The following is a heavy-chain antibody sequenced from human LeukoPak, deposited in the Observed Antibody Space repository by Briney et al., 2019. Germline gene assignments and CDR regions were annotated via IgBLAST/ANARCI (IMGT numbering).Heavy chain of an antibody. CDR2: ISSSSGSTI. J-gene: IGHJ4*02. V-gene: IGHV3-48*04. Sequence: GGSLRLSCAASGFTFSSYSMNWVRQAPGKGLEWVSSISSSSGSTIYYADSVKGRFTISRDNTKNSLYLQMNSLRAEDTAVYYCVGGDYWGQGTLVTVSS. CDR1: GFTFSSYS. CDR3: VGGDY.